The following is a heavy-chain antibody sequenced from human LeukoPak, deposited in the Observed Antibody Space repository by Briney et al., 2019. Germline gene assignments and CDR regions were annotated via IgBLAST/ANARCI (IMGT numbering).Heavy chain of an antibody. Sequence: GRSLRLSCAASGFTFSSYGMHWVRQAPGKGLEWVAVISYDGSNKYCADSVNGRFTISRDNSKNTLYLQMNSLRAEDTAVYYCAKDRISGATFLAGTMIVVVGSLDYWGQGTLVTVSS. CDR2: ISYDGSNK. D-gene: IGHD3-22*01. V-gene: IGHV3-30*18. J-gene: IGHJ4*02. CDR3: AKDRISGATFLAGTMIVVVGSLDY. CDR1: GFTFSSYG.